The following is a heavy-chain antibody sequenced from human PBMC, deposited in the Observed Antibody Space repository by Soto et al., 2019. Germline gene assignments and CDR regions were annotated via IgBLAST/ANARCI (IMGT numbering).Heavy chain of an antibody. Sequence: SETLSLTCTVSGGSISSYYWSWIRQPPGKGLEWIGYIYYSGSTNYNPSLKSRVTISVDTSKNQFSLKLSSVTAADTAVYYCARALGPQLVSNLFDPWGQGTLVTVSS. D-gene: IGHD6-6*01. CDR2: IYYSGST. J-gene: IGHJ5*02. V-gene: IGHV4-59*01. CDR1: GGSISSYY. CDR3: ARALGPQLVSNLFDP.